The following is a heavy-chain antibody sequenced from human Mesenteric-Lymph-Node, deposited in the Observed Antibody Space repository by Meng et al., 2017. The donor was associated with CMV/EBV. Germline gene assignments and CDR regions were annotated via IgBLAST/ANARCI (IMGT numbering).Heavy chain of an antibody. J-gene: IGHJ6*02. D-gene: IGHD2-15*01. CDR3: ARDARILDV. V-gene: IGHV3-7*01. CDR2: IKQDGSEK. Sequence: GESLKISCAASGFTFSSYWMSWVRQAPGKGLEWVANIKQDGSEKYYVDSVKGRFTISRDNAKNSLYLQMNSLRAEDTAVYYCARDARILDVWGQGTTVTVS. CDR1: GFTFSSYW.